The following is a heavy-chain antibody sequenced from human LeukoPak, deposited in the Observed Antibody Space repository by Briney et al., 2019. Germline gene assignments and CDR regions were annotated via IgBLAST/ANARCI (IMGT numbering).Heavy chain of an antibody. CDR2: IYPGDSDT. J-gene: IGHJ4*02. CDR3: ARPISIAAADYYFDY. Sequence: GEPLKISYEGSGCTFTSYWIGWARQLPGKGLEWMGIIYPGDSDTRYSPSFQGQVTISTDKSISTAYLQWSSLKASDTAMYYCARPISIAAADYYFDYWGQGTLVTVSS. V-gene: IGHV5-51*01. D-gene: IGHD6-13*01. CDR1: GCTFTSYW.